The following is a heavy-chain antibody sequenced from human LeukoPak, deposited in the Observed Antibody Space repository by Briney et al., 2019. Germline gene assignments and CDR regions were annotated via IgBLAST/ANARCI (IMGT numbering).Heavy chain of an antibody. CDR2: IKQDGSEK. CDR3: ARDSRWELGAFDI. J-gene: IGHJ3*02. CDR1: GFTFSSYW. Sequence: GGSLRLSCAASGFTFSSYWMSWVRQAPGKGLEWVANIKQDGSEKYYVDSVKGRFTISRDNAKNSLYLQMSSLRAEDTAVYYCARDSRWELGAFDIWGQGTMVTVSS. D-gene: IGHD1-26*01. V-gene: IGHV3-7*01.